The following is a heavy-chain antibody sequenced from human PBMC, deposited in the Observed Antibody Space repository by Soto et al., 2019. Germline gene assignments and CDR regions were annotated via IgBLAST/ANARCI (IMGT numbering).Heavy chain of an antibody. D-gene: IGHD6-13*01. V-gene: IGHV4-59*01. Sequence: ETLSLTCTVSGGSISSYYWSWIRQPPGKGLEWIGYIYYSGSTNYSPSLKSRVTISVDTSKNQFSLKLSSVTAADTAVYYCARGNGSSWYEDYFDYWGQGTLVTVSS. CDR3: ARGNGSSWYEDYFDY. CDR2: IYYSGST. CDR1: GGSISSYY. J-gene: IGHJ4*02.